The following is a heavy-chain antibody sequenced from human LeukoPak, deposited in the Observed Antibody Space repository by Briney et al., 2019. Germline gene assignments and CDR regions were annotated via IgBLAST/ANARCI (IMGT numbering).Heavy chain of an antibody. CDR3: ARLFSYGPRYYYYYMDV. V-gene: IGHV4-34*01. J-gene: IGHJ6*03. CDR2: INHSGST. CDR1: GGSFSGYY. Sequence: PSETLSLTCAVYGGSFSGYYWSWIRQPPGKGLEWIGEINHSGSTNYNPSLKSRVTISVDTSKNQFSLKLSSVTAADTAVYYCARLFSYGPRYYYYYMDVWGKGTTVTISS. D-gene: IGHD5-18*01.